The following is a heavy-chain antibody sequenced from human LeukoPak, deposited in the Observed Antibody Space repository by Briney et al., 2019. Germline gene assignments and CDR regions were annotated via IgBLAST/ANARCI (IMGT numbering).Heavy chain of an antibody. Sequence: PGGSLRLSCAASGFTFSSYEMNWVRQAPGKGLEWVSYISSSGSTIYYADSVKGRFTISRDNAKNSLYLQMNSLRAEDTAVYYCARDSGTVVKGYYYYYMDVWGKGTTVTVSS. CDR1: GFTFSSYE. J-gene: IGHJ6*03. V-gene: IGHV3-48*03. CDR3: ARDSGTVVKGYYYYYMDV. D-gene: IGHD4-23*01. CDR2: ISSSGSTI.